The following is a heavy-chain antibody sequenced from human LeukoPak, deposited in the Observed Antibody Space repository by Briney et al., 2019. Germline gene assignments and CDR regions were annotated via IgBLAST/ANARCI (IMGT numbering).Heavy chain of an antibody. J-gene: IGHJ4*02. CDR3: ARHVKIPVAGFDY. CDR1: GGSISSYY. CDR2: INYSGFT. D-gene: IGHD6-19*01. Sequence: SETLSLTCTVSGGSISSYYWSWIRQPPGKGLEWIGYINYSGFTKYNPSVKSRITLSVDTPKNQFSLNLTSVTAADTAIYYCARHVKIPVAGFDYWGQGTPVTVSS. V-gene: IGHV4-59*08.